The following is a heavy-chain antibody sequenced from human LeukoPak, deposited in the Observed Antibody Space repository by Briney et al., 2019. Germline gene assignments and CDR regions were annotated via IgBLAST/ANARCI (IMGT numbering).Heavy chain of an antibody. D-gene: IGHD1-1*01. J-gene: IGHJ4*02. CDR3: GRDWKLDY. Sequence: GGSLRLSCAASGFTFNNYAMSWVRQAPGKGLEWVSAIGDNGGDTKYAHSMKGRFTISRDNSRNTLYLQLNSLRVEDTSIYYCGRDWKLDYWGQGTLVTVSS. CDR1: GFTFNNYA. CDR2: IGDNGGDT. V-gene: IGHV3-23*01.